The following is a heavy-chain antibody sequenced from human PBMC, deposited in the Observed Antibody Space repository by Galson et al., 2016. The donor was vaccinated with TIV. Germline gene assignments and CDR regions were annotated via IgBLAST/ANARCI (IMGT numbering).Heavy chain of an antibody. Sequence: SVKVSCQVSGCTLSEIAMHCLRQAPGKGLGWMGGFDPEAGRTIYAQKFHGRVTVTEGTATDTAYMEVNNLSSDDTAVYYCATVAWFAGLSLDSWGQGTLVTVSS. J-gene: IGHJ4*02. CDR3: ATVAWFAGLSLDS. D-gene: IGHD3-22*01. CDR1: GCTLSEIA. CDR2: FDPEAGRT. V-gene: IGHV1-24*01.